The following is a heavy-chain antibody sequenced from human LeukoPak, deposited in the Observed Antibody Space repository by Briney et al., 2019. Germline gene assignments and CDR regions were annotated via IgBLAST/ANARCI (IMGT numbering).Heavy chain of an antibody. V-gene: IGHV3-9*01. CDR1: GFTFDDYA. D-gene: IGHD2-2*01. CDR3: AKAAEPVVPAAMFDY. CDR2: TSWNSGSI. Sequence: PGGSLRLSCAASGFTFDDYAMHWVRQAPGKGLEWVSGTSWNSGSIGYADSVKGRFTISRDNAKNSLYLQMNSLRAEDTALYYCAKAAEPVVPAAMFDYWGQGTLVTVSS. J-gene: IGHJ4*02.